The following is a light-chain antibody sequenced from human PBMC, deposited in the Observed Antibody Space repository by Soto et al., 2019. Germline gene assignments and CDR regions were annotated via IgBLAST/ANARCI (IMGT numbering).Light chain of an antibody. CDR1: SSDVGSYNR. V-gene: IGLV2-18*02. CDR3: SSFTSCSTYV. J-gene: IGLJ1*01. CDR2: EVS. Sequence: QSALTQPPSVSGSPGQSVTISCTGTSSDVGSYNRVSWYQQPPGTAPKLMIYEVSNRPSGVPDRFSGSKSGNTASLTISGLQAEDEADYYCSSFTSCSTYVFGTGTKLTVL.